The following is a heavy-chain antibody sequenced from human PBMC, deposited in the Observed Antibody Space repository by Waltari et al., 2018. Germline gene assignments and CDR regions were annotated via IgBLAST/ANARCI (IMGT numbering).Heavy chain of an antibody. Sequence: QVQLQESGPGLVKPSETLSLTCTVSGYSISRGYYWGWIRQPPGKGLEWIGSIYHSGSTYYNPSLKSRVTISVDTSKNQFSLKLSSVTAADTAVYYCARMTTVTTGWFDPWGQGTLVTVSS. D-gene: IGHD4-17*01. CDR1: GYSISRGYY. V-gene: IGHV4-38-2*02. CDR2: IYHSGST. J-gene: IGHJ5*02. CDR3: ARMTTVTTGWFDP.